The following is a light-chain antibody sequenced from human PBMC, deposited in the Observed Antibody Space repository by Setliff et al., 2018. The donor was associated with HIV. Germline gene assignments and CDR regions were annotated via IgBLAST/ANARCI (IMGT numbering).Light chain of an antibody. CDR2: YDS. Sequence: SNELTQPPSVSVAPGKTARITCGGNNIGSKSVHWYQQKPGQAPVLVISYDSDRPSGIPERFSGSNSGNTATLTISRVEAGDEADYYCQVWDSSSDHPYVFGTGTKV. J-gene: IGLJ1*01. V-gene: IGLV3-21*04. CDR1: NIGSKS. CDR3: QVWDSSSDHPYV.